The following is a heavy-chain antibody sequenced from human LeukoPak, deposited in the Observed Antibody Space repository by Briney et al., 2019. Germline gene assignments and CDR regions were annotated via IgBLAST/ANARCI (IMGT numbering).Heavy chain of an antibody. Sequence: GGSLRLSCAASGFTFGAYAMSWDRQAPGKGLEWVSGISGSGRSTYYADSVKGRFTISRDHPKNTLYLQMSRLRAEDSAVYYCAKDVLGEDNWFDPWGQGTLVTVSS. CDR2: ISGSGRST. D-gene: IGHD3-10*01. CDR1: GFTFGAYA. CDR3: AKDVLGEDNWFDP. J-gene: IGHJ5*02. V-gene: IGHV3-23*01.